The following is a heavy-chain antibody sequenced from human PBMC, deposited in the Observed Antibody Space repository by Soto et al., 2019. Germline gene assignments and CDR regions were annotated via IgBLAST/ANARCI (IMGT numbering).Heavy chain of an antibody. Sequence: QLQLQESGSGLVKPSQTLSLTCAVSGGSITSGNSYSWSWIRQPPGKGLEWIGSISHTGSTSYNPSLKGRVTVSVDKSKNHSSLKLSSVTAADMAVYYCARAVAPYLGTWFDPWGQGTLVIVSS. CDR2: ISHTGST. CDR3: ARAVAPYLGTWFDP. J-gene: IGHJ5*02. CDR1: GGSITSGNSYS. V-gene: IGHV4-30-2*01. D-gene: IGHD3-16*01.